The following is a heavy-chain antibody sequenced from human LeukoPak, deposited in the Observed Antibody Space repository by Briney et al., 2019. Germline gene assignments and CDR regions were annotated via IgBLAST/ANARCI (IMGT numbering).Heavy chain of an antibody. V-gene: IGHV4-4*07. D-gene: IGHD2-2*01. J-gene: IGHJ4*02. CDR3: ARDCSSTSCCRAFDY. CDR1: GGSISSYY. CDR2: IYSSGST. Sequence: PSETLSLTCTVSGGSISSYYWSWIRQPAGKGLEWIGRIYSSGSTNYNPSLKSRVTMSVDTSKNQFSLKLSSVTAADTAVYYCARDCSSTSCCRAFDYWGQGTLVTVSP.